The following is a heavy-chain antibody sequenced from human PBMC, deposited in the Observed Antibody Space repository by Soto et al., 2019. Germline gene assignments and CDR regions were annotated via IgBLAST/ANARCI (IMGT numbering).Heavy chain of an antibody. CDR3: ARHDYYGSGSYYHYYYYGMDV. Sequence: SETLSLTCTVSGGSISSSSYYWGWIRQPPGKGLEWIGSIYYSGSTYYNPSLKSRVTISVDTSKNQFSLKLSSVTAADTAVYYCARHDYYGSGSYYHYYYYGMDVWGQGTTVTVSS. V-gene: IGHV4-39*01. J-gene: IGHJ6*02. CDR1: GGSISSSSYY. D-gene: IGHD3-10*01. CDR2: IYYSGST.